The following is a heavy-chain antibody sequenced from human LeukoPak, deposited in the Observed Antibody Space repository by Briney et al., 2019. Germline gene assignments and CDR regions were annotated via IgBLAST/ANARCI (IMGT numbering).Heavy chain of an antibody. J-gene: IGHJ3*02. V-gene: IGHV4-39*07. CDR1: GGSISSSSYY. D-gene: IGHD1-1*01. CDR2: IYYSGST. Sequence: SETLSLTCTVSGGSISSSSYYWGWIRQPPGKGLEWIGSIYYSGSTYYNPSLKSRVTISVDRSKNQFSLKLSSVTAADTAVYYCARFARASTGSPHDAFDIWGQGTMVTVSS. CDR3: ARFARASTGSPHDAFDI.